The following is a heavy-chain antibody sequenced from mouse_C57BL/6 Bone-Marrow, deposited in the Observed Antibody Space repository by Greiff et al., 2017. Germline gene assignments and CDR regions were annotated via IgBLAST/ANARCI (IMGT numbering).Heavy chain of an antibody. D-gene: IGHD1-1*01. V-gene: IGHV1-81*01. Sequence: LVESGAELARPGASVKLSCKASGYTFTSYGISWVKQRTGQGLEWIGEIYPRSGNTYYNEKFKGKATLTADKSSSTAYMELRSLTSEDSAVYFCARRGYYYGEDYWGQGTTLTVSS. CDR1: GYTFTSYG. J-gene: IGHJ2*01. CDR2: IYPRSGNT. CDR3: ARRGYYYGEDY.